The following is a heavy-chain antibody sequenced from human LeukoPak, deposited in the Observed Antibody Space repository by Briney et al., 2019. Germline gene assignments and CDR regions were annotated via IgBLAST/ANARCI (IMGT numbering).Heavy chain of an antibody. CDR1: GGTFSSYA. CDR2: IIPIFGTA. D-gene: IGHD2-2*01. Sequence: EASVKVSCKASGGTFSSYAISWVRQAPGQGLEWMGGIIPIFGTANYAQKFQGRVTITADESTSTAYMELSSLRSEDTAVYYCGGGRCSSTSCPGDNWFAPWGQETLVTVSS. CDR3: GGGRCSSTSCPGDNWFAP. J-gene: IGHJ5*02. V-gene: IGHV1-69*01.